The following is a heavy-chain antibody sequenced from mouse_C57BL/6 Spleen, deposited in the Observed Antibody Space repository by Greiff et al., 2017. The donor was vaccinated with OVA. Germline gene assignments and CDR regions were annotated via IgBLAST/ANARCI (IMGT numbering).Heavy chain of an antibody. CDR3: ASSITTPYYAMDY. J-gene: IGHJ4*01. CDR1: GYTFTSYW. CDR2: IYPGSGST. V-gene: IGHV1-55*01. D-gene: IGHD2-4*01. Sequence: VQLQQPGAELVKPGASVKMSCKASGYTFTSYWITWVKQRPGQGLEWIGDIYPGSGSTNYNEKFKSKATLTVDTSSSTAYMQLSSLTSEDSAVYYCASSITTPYYAMDYWGQGTSVTVSS.